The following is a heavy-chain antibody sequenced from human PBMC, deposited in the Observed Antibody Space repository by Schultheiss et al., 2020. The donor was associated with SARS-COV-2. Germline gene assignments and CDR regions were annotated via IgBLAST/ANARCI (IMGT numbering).Heavy chain of an antibody. CDR2: IYYSGST. Sequence: SETLSLTCTVSGGSISSGGYYWSWIRQHPGKGLEWIGYIYYSGSTYYNRSLKSRVTISVDTSKNQFSLKLSSVTAADTAVYYCARVAVTTFWYFDLWGRGTLVTVSS. CDR1: GGSISSGGYY. V-gene: IGHV4-31*03. CDR3: ARVAVTTFWYFDL. J-gene: IGHJ2*01. D-gene: IGHD4-17*01.